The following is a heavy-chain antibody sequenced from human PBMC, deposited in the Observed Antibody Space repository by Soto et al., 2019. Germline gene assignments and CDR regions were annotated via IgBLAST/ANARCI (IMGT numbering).Heavy chain of an antibody. CDR1: GFTFSSFG. Sequence: PAGSLKLSCAASGFTFSSFGMHWVRQAPGKGLEWVALISFEGSIKYYADSVKGRFTISRDNSKNTLYLQMNTLRAEDTAVYYCANQYDAKSYYYYGMDVWGQGTTVTVSS. CDR3: ANQYDAKSYYYYGMDV. V-gene: IGHV3-30*18. D-gene: IGHD2-8*01. CDR2: ISFEGSIK. J-gene: IGHJ6*02.